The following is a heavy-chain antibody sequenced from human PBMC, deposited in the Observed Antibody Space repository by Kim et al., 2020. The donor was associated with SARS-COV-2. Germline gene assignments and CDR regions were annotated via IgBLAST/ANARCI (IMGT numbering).Heavy chain of an antibody. V-gene: IGHV3-33*06. CDR3: AKERRKYCSGGSCHLEY. D-gene: IGHD2-15*01. CDR1: RFTFSSYG. Sequence: GGSLRLSCAASRFTFSSYGLHWVRQAPGKGLEWVAVIWYAGSNKYHADSVKGRFTISRDNSKNTLYLQMNNLRAEDTAVYYCAKERRKYCSGGSCHLEYWGQGTLGTVS. J-gene: IGHJ4*02. CDR2: IWYAGSNK.